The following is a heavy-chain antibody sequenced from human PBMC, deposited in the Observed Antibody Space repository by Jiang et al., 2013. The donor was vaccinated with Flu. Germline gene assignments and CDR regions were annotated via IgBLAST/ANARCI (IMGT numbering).Heavy chain of an antibody. J-gene: IGHJ6*03. CDR3: ARGRIVATISAYYYYYMDV. Sequence: QTLSLTCAISGDSVSSNSAAWNWIRQSPSRGLEWLGRTYYRSKWYNDYAVSVKSRITINPDTSKNQFSLQLNSVTPEDTAVYYCARGRIVATISAYYYYYMDVWGKGTTVTVSS. D-gene: IGHD5-12*01. CDR1: GDSVSSNSAA. V-gene: IGHV6-1*01. CDR2: TYYRSKWYN.